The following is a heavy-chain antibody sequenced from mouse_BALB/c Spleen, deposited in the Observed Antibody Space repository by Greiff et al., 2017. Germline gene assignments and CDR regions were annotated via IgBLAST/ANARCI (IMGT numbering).Heavy chain of an antibody. J-gene: IGHJ4*01. CDR2: ISSGGGST. D-gene: IGHD2-3*01. V-gene: IGHV5-12-1*01. CDR3: ARQDDGYGNYAMDY. CDR1: GFAFSSYD. Sequence: EVKLMESGGGLVKPGGSLKLSCAASGFAFSSYDMSWVRQTPEKRLEWVAYISSGGGSTYYPDTVKGRFTISRDNAKNTLYLQMSSLKSEDTAMYYCARQDDGYGNYAMDYWGQGTSVTVSS.